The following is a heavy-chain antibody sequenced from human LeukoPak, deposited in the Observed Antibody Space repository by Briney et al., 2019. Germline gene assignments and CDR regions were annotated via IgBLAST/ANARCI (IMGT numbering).Heavy chain of an antibody. CDR2: VSGSGGST. V-gene: IGHV3-23*01. CDR3: ATMDSSGLNY. Sequence: GGSLRLSCAVSGFAFNTYTMTWVRQAPGKGLEWVSVVSGSGGSTSYADSVKGRFTISRDNAKNSLYLQMNSLRAEDTDVYYCATMDSSGLNYWGQGTLVTVSS. D-gene: IGHD3-22*01. J-gene: IGHJ4*02. CDR1: GFAFNTYT.